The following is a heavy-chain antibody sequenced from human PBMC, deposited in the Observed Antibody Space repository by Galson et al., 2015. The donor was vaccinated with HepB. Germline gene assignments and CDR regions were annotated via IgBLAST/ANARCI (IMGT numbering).Heavy chain of an antibody. CDR1: GFTFDDYA. CDR3: AKDLWRLGASVEAAALDY. D-gene: IGHD6-13*01. Sequence: SLRLSCAASGFTFDDYAMHRVRQAPGKGLAWVSLISRDGGRTYYADSVKGRFTISRDNARNSLYLQMTSLRGEDTAFYYCAKDLWRLGASVEAAALDYWGPGTLVTVSS. J-gene: IGHJ4*02. CDR2: ISRDGGRT. V-gene: IGHV3-43D*03.